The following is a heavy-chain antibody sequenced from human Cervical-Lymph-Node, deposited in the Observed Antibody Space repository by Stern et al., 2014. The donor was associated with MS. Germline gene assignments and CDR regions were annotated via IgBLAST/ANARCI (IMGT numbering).Heavy chain of an antibody. V-gene: IGHV1-2*02. CDR1: GYIFTGYY. Sequence: VQLVESGAEVKKPGASVKVSCKTSGYIFTGYYIHWVRQAPGQGLEWMAWINPTNGGHKYAQKFQGRVTMSRDTSISTAYVELSSLTSDDTAVYYCARDQRGITIFGVVTDYYYLGMDVWGQGTTVTVSS. D-gene: IGHD3-3*01. J-gene: IGHJ6*02. CDR2: INPTNGGH. CDR3: ARDQRGITIFGVVTDYYYLGMDV.